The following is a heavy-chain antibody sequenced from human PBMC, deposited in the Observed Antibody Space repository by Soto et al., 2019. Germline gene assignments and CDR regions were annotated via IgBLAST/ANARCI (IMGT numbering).Heavy chain of an antibody. V-gene: IGHV4-30-4*01. J-gene: IGHJ6*02. CDR3: ARDGSTTVTTDGAYGMDV. Sequence: SETLSLTCTVSGGSISSGDYYRSWIRQPPGKGLEWIGYIYYSGSTYYNPSLKSRVTISVDTSKNQFSLKLSSVTAADTAVYYCARDGSTTVTTDGAYGMDVWGQGTTVTVSS. CDR2: IYYSGST. D-gene: IGHD4-17*01. CDR1: GGSISSGDYY.